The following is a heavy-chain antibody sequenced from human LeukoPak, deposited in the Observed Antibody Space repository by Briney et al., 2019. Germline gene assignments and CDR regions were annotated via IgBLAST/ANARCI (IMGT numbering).Heavy chain of an antibody. Sequence: SETLSLTCTVSGGSISGYYWSWFRQPPGKGLEWTAYIYDSGSTTYSPSLKTRVTISVDTSKNQFSLKLSSVTAADTAIYYCARRANGESYPLDYWGQGNLVTVSS. J-gene: IGHJ4*02. CDR2: IYDSGST. V-gene: IGHV4-59*08. D-gene: IGHD2-8*01. CDR1: GGSISGYY. CDR3: ARRANGESYPLDY.